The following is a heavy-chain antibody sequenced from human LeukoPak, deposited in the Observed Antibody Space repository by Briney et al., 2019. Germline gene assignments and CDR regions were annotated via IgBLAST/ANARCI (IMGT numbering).Heavy chain of an antibody. J-gene: IGHJ4*02. CDR1: GGSISSGSYY. D-gene: IGHD6-6*01. CDR3: ARDSPGGSSSRKPFDY. V-gene: IGHV4-61*02. CDR2: IYTSGST. Sequence: KASETLSLTCTVSGGSISSGSYYWSWIRQPAGKGLEWIGRIYTSGSTNYNPSLKSRVTISVDTSKNQFSLKLSSVTAADTAVYYCARDSPGGSSSRKPFDYWGQGTLVTVSS.